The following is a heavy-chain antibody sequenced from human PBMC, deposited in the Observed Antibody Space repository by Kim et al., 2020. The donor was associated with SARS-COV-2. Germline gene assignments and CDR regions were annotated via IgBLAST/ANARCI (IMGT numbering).Heavy chain of an antibody. V-gene: IGHV5-51*01. Sequence: GESLKISCKGSGYSFTSYWIGWVRQMPGKGLEWMGIIYPGDSDTRYSPSFQGQVTISADKSISTAYLQWSSLKASDTAMYYCARHGGAVAIYYNGMDVWGQGTTVTVSS. CDR3: ARHGGAVAIYYNGMDV. CDR1: GYSFTSYW. CDR2: IYPGDSDT. J-gene: IGHJ6*02. D-gene: IGHD6-19*01.